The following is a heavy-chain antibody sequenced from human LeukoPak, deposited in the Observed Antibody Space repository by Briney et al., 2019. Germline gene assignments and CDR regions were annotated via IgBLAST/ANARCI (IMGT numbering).Heavy chain of an antibody. Sequence: GGSLRLSCAASGFTFSSYGMTWVRQAPGKGLEWVSYISSSSSTIYYADSVKGRLTISRDNAKNSLYLQMSSLRAEDTAVYYCARLLRDQQPYSSSWETPRGYWGQGTLVTVSS. CDR2: ISSSSSTI. J-gene: IGHJ4*02. CDR3: ARLLRDQQPYSSSWETPRGY. D-gene: IGHD6-13*01. CDR1: GFTFSSYG. V-gene: IGHV3-48*01.